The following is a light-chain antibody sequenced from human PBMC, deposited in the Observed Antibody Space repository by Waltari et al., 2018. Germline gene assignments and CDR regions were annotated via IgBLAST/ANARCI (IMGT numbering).Light chain of an antibody. CDR2: GAT. CDR3: QQRSDWPIT. J-gene: IGKJ5*01. CDR1: QSVSSY. Sequence: EIVLTQSPATLSLSPGERATLSCRASQSVSSYLVWYQQKPGQAPSLLVYGATARATGIPARFSGSGSGTDFTLTISSLEPEDFAVDYCQQRSDWPITFGQGTRLEIK. V-gene: IGKV3-11*01.